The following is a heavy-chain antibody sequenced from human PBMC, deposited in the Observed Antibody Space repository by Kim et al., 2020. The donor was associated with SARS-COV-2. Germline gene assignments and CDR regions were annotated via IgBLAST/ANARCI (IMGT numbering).Heavy chain of an antibody. J-gene: IGHJ4*02. D-gene: IGHD3-22*01. V-gene: IGHV4-39*01. CDR3: ARLSFGSSGYYYGGFDY. Sequence: IKSRVTISVDTSKTQSSLKLSSVTAADTAVYYCARLSFGSSGYYYGGFDYWGQGTLVTVSS.